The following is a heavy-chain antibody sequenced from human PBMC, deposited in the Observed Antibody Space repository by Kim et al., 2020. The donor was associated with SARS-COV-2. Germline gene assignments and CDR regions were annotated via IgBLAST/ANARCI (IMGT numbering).Heavy chain of an antibody. Sequence: GGSLRLSCAASGFTFSSYGMHWVRQAPGKGLEWVAVIWYDGSNKYYADSVKGRFTISRDNSKNTLYLQMNSLRAEDTAVYYCARDYTVYYYGMDVWGQGTTVTVSS. CDR2: IWYDGSNK. CDR1: GFTFSSYG. CDR3: ARDYTVYYYGMDV. J-gene: IGHJ6*02. V-gene: IGHV3-33*01.